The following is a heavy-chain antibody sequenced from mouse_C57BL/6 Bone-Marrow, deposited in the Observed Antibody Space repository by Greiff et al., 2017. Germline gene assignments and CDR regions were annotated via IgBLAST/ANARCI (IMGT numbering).Heavy chain of an antibody. V-gene: IGHV1-74*01. CDR1: GYTFTSYW. CDR2: IHPSDSDT. J-gene: IGHJ1*03. D-gene: IGHD1-1*01. CDR3: ARLLRYWYFDV. Sequence: QVQLKQPGAELVKPGASVKVSCKASGYTFTSYWMHWVKQRPGQGLEWIGRIHPSDSDTNYNQKFKGKATLTVDKSSSTAYMQLSSLTSEDSAVYYCARLLRYWYFDVWGTGTTVTVSS.